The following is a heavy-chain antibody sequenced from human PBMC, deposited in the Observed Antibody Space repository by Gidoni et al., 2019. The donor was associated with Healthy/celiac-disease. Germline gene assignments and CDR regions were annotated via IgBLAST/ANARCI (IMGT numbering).Heavy chain of an antibody. CDR1: GFTFSSYG. CDR2: ISYDGSNK. CDR3: AKSAMVTGAHFDY. D-gene: IGHD5-18*01. Sequence: QVQLVESGGGVVQPGRSLRLSCADSGFTFSSYGMHWVRQAPGKGLEWVAVISYDGSNKYYADSVKGRFTISRDNSKNTLYLQMNSLRAEDTAVYYCAKSAMVTGAHFDYWGQGTLVTVSS. J-gene: IGHJ4*02. V-gene: IGHV3-30*18.